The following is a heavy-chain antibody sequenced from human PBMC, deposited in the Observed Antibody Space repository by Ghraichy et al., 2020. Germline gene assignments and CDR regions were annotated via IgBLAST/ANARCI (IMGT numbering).Heavy chain of an antibody. V-gene: IGHV3-74*01. Sequence: GESLNISCAASGFSFNNYWMHWVRQAPGKGLVWVSRINSDGRGTIYADSVKGRFTISRDNARNTLYLQMNSLRAEDTAVYYCAREYCRGGRCFFGTGGSHFDYGGQGTLVTVSS. CDR3: AREYCRGGRCFFGTGGSHFDY. CDR2: INSDGRGT. J-gene: IGHJ4*02. CDR1: GFSFNNYW. D-gene: IGHD2-15*01.